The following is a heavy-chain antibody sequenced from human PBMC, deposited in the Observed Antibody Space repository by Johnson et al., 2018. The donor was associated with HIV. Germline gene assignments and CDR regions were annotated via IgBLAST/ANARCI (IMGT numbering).Heavy chain of an antibody. Sequence: VQLVESGGGLVQPGGSLRLSCAASGFTFSSYAMSWVRQATGKGLEWVANIKQDGSEKYYADSVKGRFHISRDNSKNTLYLQMNSLRAEDTGLYYCVRDQGYYDSSGYPVDGFDVWGEGTMVTLSS. CDR1: GFTFSSYA. CDR3: VRDQGYYDSSGYPVDGFDV. V-gene: IGHV3-7*01. J-gene: IGHJ3*01. D-gene: IGHD3-22*01. CDR2: IKQDGSEK.